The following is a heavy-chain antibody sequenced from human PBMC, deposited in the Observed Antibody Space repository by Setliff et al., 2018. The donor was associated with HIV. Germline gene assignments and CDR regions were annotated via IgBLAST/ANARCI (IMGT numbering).Heavy chain of an antibody. Sequence: GGFLRLSCAASGLPFSDAWMSWVRQAPGKGLDWVGRTENKDNSFTTEYAASVKGRFTISRDDSKNSLSLHMNSLKTEDTAVYYCAVWIREVISWGRGTLVTVSS. CDR1: GLPFSDAW. J-gene: IGHJ5*02. CDR2: TENKDNSFTT. D-gene: IGHD3-10*01. V-gene: IGHV3-72*01. CDR3: AVWIREVIS.